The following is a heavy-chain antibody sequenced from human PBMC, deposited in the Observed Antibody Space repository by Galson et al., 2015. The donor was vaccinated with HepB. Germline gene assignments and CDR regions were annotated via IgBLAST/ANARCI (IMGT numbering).Heavy chain of an antibody. CDR2: TYYRSKWYN. CDR1: GDSVSSNSAA. V-gene: IGHV6-1*01. D-gene: IGHD2-21*01. Sequence: CAISGDSVSSNSAAWNWIRQSPSRGLEWLGRTYYRSKWYNDYAVSVKSRITINPDTSKNQFSLQLNPVTPEDTAVYYCARDHGTGCGGDCYSIYYYYYGMDVWGQGTTVTVSS. J-gene: IGHJ6*02. CDR3: ARDHGTGCGGDCYSIYYYYYGMDV.